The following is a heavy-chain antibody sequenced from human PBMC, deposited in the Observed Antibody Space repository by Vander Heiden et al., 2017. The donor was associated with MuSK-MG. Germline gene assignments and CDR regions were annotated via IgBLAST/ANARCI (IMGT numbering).Heavy chain of an antibody. CDR1: GFTFSSYG. D-gene: IGHD3-16*01. CDR3: AIRKEDSMDV. Sequence: QVQLVESGGGVVQPGRSLRLSCAASGFTFSSYGMHWVRQAPGKGLEWVAVIWYDGSNKYYADSVKGRFTISRDNSKNRLYLQMNSLRAEDTAVYYCAIRKEDSMDVWGQGTTVTVSS. CDR2: IWYDGSNK. V-gene: IGHV3-33*01. J-gene: IGHJ6*02.